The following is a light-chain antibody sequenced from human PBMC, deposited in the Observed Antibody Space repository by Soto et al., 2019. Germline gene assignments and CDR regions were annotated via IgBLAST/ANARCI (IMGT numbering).Light chain of an antibody. V-gene: IGKV1-17*01. J-gene: IGKJ1*01. CDR2: KAS. CDR3: QQYNNWPRT. CDR1: QGIRND. Sequence: DIQMTQSPSSLSASVGDRVTITCRASQGIRNDLGWYQQKPGKAPKLLIYKASTLKSGVPSRFSGSGSGTEFTLTISSLQSEDFAVYYCQQYNNWPRTFGQGTKVDIK.